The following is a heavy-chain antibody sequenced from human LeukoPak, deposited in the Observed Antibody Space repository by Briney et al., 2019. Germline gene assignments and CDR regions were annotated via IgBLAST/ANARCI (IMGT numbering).Heavy chain of an antibody. J-gene: IGHJ4*02. CDR1: GFTFSTYS. V-gene: IGHV3-64*01. Sequence: GGSLRLSCAASGFTFSTYSMHWVRQAPGKGLESVSAISSNGDITYYANSVKGRFTISRDNFKNTLYLQMGSLRAEDMAVYYCAREYYGGYVDYWGQGTLVTVSS. CDR2: ISSNGDIT. CDR3: AREYYGGYVDY. D-gene: IGHD3-10*01.